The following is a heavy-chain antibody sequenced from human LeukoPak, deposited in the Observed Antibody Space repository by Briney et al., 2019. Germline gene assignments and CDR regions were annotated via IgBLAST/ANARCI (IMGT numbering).Heavy chain of an antibody. D-gene: IGHD4-17*01. V-gene: IGHV4-39*07. Sequence: PSETLSLTRSVSGGSISSSGHYWGWIRHSPEKGLDWIGSIYSNGNTYYNPSVKSRVTISVDTSKNQFSLKLTSVTAAETAVYYCARSATVTTGYFDYWGPGALVTVSS. J-gene: IGHJ4*02. CDR3: ARSATVTTGYFDY. CDR2: IYSNGNT. CDR1: GGSISSSGHY.